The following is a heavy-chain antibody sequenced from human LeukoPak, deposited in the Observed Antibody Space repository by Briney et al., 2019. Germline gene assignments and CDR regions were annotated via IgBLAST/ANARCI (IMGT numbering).Heavy chain of an antibody. CDR2: INHSGST. V-gene: IGHV4-38-2*02. D-gene: IGHD1-26*01. CDR3: ARLTLLSGSSFDY. J-gene: IGHJ4*02. Sequence: PSETLSLTCTVSGYSISSGYYWSWIRQPPGKGLEWIGEINHSGSTNYNPSLKSRVTISVDTSKNQFSLKLSSVTAADTAVYYCARLTLLSGSSFDYWGQGTLVTVSS. CDR1: GYSISSGYY.